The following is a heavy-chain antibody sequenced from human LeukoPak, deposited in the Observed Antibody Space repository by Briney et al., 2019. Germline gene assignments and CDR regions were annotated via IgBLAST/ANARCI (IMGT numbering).Heavy chain of an antibody. CDR2: ISGSRSRI. J-gene: IGHJ4*02. CDR1: GFTFSGYV. CDR3: ARDLDGSGRAFDY. V-gene: IGHV3-48*04. D-gene: IGHD3-10*01. Sequence: GGSLRLSCAVSGFTFSGYVMNWLRQAPGRGLEWVSYISGSRSRIYYADSVKGRFTISRDNAKDSLYLQMSSLRAEDTAVYYCARDLDGSGRAFDYWGQGTLVTVSS.